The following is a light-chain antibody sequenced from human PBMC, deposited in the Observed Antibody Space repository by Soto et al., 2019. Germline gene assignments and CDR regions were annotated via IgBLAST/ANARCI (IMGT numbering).Light chain of an antibody. CDR2: GVS. V-gene: IGLV2-14*03. Sequence: QSVLTQPASVSGSPGQSITISCTGTSSDIGSYNYVSWYQQLPGKVPKLMIYGVSNRPSGVSNSFSGSKSGNTASLTISGLQAEDEADYYCSSYTFSSTLVVFGGGTKLTAL. CDR1: SSDIGSYNY. J-gene: IGLJ2*01. CDR3: SSYTFSSTLVV.